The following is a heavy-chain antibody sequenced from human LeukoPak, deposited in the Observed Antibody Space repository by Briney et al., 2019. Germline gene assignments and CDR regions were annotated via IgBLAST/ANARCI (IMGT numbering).Heavy chain of an antibody. D-gene: IGHD2-15*01. V-gene: IGHV4-4*07. CDR1: GGSISSYY. Sequence: PSETLSLTCTVSGGSISSYYWSWIRQPAGKGLEWIGRIYTSGSTNYNPSLKSRVTISVDTSKNQFSLKLSSVTAADTAVYYCAGGGLLGWFDPWGQGTLVTVSS. CDR2: IYTSGST. CDR3: AGGGLLGWFDP. J-gene: IGHJ5*02.